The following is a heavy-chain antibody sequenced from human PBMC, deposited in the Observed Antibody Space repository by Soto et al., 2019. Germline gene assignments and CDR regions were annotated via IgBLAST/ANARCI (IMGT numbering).Heavy chain of an antibody. Sequence: QVQLVESGGGLVKPGGSLRLSCAASGFTFSDYYMSWIRQAPGKGLEWVSYISSSSSYTNYADSVKGRFTISRDNAKNSRYLQMNSLRAEDTAVYYCATTTVTTRANYWGQGTLVTVSS. CDR3: ATTTVTTRANY. D-gene: IGHD4-17*01. J-gene: IGHJ4*02. CDR1: GFTFSDYY. V-gene: IGHV3-11*06. CDR2: ISSSSSYT.